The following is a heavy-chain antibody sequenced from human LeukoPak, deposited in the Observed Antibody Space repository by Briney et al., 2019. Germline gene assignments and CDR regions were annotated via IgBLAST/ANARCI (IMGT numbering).Heavy chain of an antibody. CDR1: GFTFSSYW. CDR2: IKQDGSEK. Sequence: GGSLRLSCAASGFTFSSYWMSWVRQAPGKGLEWVAKIKQDGSEKYYVDSVKGRFTISRDNAKNSLYLQMNSLRAEDTAVYYCAREATNYYYDSSGYYYENYYYYYMDVWGKGTTVTVSS. J-gene: IGHJ6*03. D-gene: IGHD3-22*01. CDR3: AREATNYYYDSSGYYYENYYYYYMDV. V-gene: IGHV3-7*01.